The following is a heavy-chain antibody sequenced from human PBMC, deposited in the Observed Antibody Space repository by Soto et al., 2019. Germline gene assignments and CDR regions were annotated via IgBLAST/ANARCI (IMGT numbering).Heavy chain of an antibody. J-gene: IGHJ4*02. CDR1: GFTFSSYG. CDR2: ISYDGSNK. CDR3: AKDQESSTDY. Sequence: ESGGGVVQPGRSLRLSCAASGFTFSSYGMHWVRQAPGKGLEWVAVISYDGSNKYYADSVKGRFTISRDNSKNTLYLQMNSLRAEDTAVYYCAKDQESSTDYWGQGTLVTVSS. D-gene: IGHD6-13*01. V-gene: IGHV3-30*18.